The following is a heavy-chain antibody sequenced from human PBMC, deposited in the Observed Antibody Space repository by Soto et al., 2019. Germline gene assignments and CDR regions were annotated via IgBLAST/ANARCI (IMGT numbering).Heavy chain of an antibody. CDR2: ISAYNGNT. CDR3: ARDPHQSGGLGYNWFDP. J-gene: IGHJ5*02. CDR1: VDTCTSQG. Sequence: YCKASVDTCTSQGISWVRLAPGQGLEWMGWISAYNGNTNYSQKLQGRVTMTTDTATSTAYMELRSLRSDDTALYYCARDPHQSGGLGYNWFDPWGQGTLVTVPS. V-gene: IGHV1-18*01. D-gene: IGHD1-26*01.